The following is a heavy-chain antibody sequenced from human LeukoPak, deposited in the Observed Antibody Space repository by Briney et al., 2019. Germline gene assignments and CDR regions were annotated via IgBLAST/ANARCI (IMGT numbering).Heavy chain of an antibody. V-gene: IGHV3-21*01. D-gene: IGHD3-3*01. CDR2: MSSGGTYV. J-gene: IGHJ4*02. CDR1: GFTFSSYS. CDR3: ARDRPTGASRLFVVQ. Sequence: PGGSLRLSCAASGFTFSSYSMTWLRQAPGKGLEWVSSMSSGGTYVYYADSVRGRFTISRDNAKNSLYLQMNSLRAEDTAVYYCARDRPTGASRLFVVQWGQGTLVSVSS.